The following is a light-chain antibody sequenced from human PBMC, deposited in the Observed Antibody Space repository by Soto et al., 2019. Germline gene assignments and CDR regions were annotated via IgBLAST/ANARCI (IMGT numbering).Light chain of an antibody. CDR1: QSVRSNF. Sequence: EIVLTQSPGTLSLSPGDTATLSCRASQSVRSNFLAWYQHKPGQAPRLLIHDAYSRATGIPDRFSGSGSDRDFTLTISRLEPEDFAVYYCQQYGSSPYTFGLGTKLEIK. CDR2: DAY. CDR3: QQYGSSPYT. J-gene: IGKJ2*01. V-gene: IGKV3-20*01.